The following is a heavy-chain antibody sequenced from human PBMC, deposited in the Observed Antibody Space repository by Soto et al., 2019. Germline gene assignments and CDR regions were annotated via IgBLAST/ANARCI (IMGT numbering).Heavy chain of an antibody. D-gene: IGHD3-10*01. J-gene: IGHJ4*02. Sequence: SETLSLTCAVSGYSISSGYYWGWIRQPPGKGLEWIGSIYHSGSTYYNPSLKSRVTISVDTSKNQFSLKLSSVTAADTAVYYCARVTYYYGSASYYNLFYFDYWGQGTLVTVSS. CDR3: ARVTYYYGSASYYNLFYFDY. V-gene: IGHV4-38-2*01. CDR2: IYHSGST. CDR1: GYSISSGYY.